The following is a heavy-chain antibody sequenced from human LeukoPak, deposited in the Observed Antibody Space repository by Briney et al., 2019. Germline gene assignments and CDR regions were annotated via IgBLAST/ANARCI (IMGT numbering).Heavy chain of an antibody. CDR3: ARVEGGYNYDSDY. CDR1: RFTLSSYW. D-gene: IGHD5-18*01. CDR2: ISSSSGYI. V-gene: IGHV3-21*01. Sequence: GVSLRLSCVASRFTLSSYWMNWVRQAPGKGLEWVSSISSSSGYIYYADSVKGRFTISRDNAKNSVYLQMNSLRAEDTAVYYCARVEGGYNYDSDYWGQGTLVTVSS. J-gene: IGHJ4*02.